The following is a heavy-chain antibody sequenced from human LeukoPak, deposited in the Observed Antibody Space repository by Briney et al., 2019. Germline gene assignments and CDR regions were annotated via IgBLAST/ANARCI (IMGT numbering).Heavy chain of an antibody. V-gene: IGHV5-51*01. J-gene: IGHJ4*02. Sequence: GEPLKISCKGSGYSFTSYWIGWVRQMPGKGLEWMGIIYPGDSDTRYSPSFQGQVTISADKSISTAYLQWSSLKASDTAMYYCASSLSGSYYVFDYWGQGTLVTVSS. CDR1: GYSFTSYW. D-gene: IGHD1-26*01. CDR3: ASSLSGSYYVFDY. CDR2: IYPGDSDT.